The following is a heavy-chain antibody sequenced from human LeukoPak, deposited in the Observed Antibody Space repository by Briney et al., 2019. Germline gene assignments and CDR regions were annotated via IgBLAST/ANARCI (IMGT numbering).Heavy chain of an antibody. CDR3: ASLRVPGDFDY. Sequence: SETLSLTCAVYGGSFSGYYWSWIRQPPGKGLEWIGNIYYSESTYYNPSLKSRLTMSVDTSKNQFSLKLRSVTAADTAVYYCASLRVPGDFDYWGQGTLVTVSS. V-gene: IGHV4-34*01. CDR1: GGSFSGYY. J-gene: IGHJ4*02. CDR2: IYYSEST.